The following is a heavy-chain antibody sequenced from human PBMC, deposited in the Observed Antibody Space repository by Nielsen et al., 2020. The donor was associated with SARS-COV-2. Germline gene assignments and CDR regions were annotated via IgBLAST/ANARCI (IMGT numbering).Heavy chain of an antibody. CDR2: ISSSSSYI. CDR1: GFTFSSYS. J-gene: IGHJ4*02. CDR3: ARDSHSSGWLYFDY. V-gene: IGHV3-21*01. D-gene: IGHD6-19*01. Sequence: GESLKISCAASGFTFSSYSMNWVRQAPGKGLEWVSSISSSSSYIYYADSVKGRFTISRDNAKNSLYLQMNSLRAEDTAVYYCARDSHSSGWLYFDYWGQGTLVTVSS.